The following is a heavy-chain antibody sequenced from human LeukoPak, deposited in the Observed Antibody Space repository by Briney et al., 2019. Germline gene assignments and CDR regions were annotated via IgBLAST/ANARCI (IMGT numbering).Heavy chain of an antibody. D-gene: IGHD1-26*01. CDR2: IKSKTDGGTT. V-gene: IGHV3-15*01. J-gene: IGHJ4*02. Sequence: GGSLRLSCAASGFTFSSCWMSWVRQAPGKGLEWVGRIKSKTDGGTTDYAAPVKGRFTISRDDSKNTLYLQMNSLKTEDTAVYYCTTEQAVLDDGSYFPFDYWGQGTLVTVSS. CDR3: TTEQAVLDDGSYFPFDY. CDR1: GFTFSSCW.